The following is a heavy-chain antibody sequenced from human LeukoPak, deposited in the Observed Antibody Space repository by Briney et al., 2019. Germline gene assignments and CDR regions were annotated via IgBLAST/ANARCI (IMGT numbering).Heavy chain of an antibody. J-gene: IGHJ4*02. D-gene: IGHD3-10*01. V-gene: IGHV3-23*01. CDR1: GSTFSSYA. CDR3: AKDRNYYGSGSYYNV. Sequence: SGGSLRLSCAASGSTFSSYAMSWVRQAPGKGLEWVSAISGSGGSTYYADSVKGRFTISRDNSKNTLYLQMNSLRAEDTAVYYCAKDRNYYGSGSYYNVWGQGTLVTVSS. CDR2: ISGSGGST.